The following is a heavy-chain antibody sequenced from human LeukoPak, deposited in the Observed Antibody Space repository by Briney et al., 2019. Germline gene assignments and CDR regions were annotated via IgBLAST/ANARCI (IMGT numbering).Heavy chain of an antibody. D-gene: IGHD4-17*01. CDR3: ARDLYGSMDV. V-gene: IGHV3-48*04. CDR2: ISTSGRTI. CDR1: GFTFSSYW. Sequence: PGGSLRLSCAASGFTFSSYWMSWVRQAPGKGLEWVSYISTSGRTIHFADSVRGRFTVSRDNPKNSLYLQMNSLRAEDTAVYYCARDLYGSMDVWGQGTTVTVSS. J-gene: IGHJ6*02.